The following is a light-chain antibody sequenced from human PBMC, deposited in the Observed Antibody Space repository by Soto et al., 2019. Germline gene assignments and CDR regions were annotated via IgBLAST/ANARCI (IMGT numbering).Light chain of an antibody. CDR3: QQRSNWPIT. V-gene: IGKV3D-20*02. CDR1: QSVGNSH. J-gene: IGKJ5*01. CDR2: GAS. Sequence: ETVLTQSPGTLYFSPGERATLSCRASQSVGNSHVAWYQQRRGLPPRLLIYGASNRATGIPDRFSGSGSGADFTLTISSLEPEDFALYYCQQRSNWPITFGQGTRLEIK.